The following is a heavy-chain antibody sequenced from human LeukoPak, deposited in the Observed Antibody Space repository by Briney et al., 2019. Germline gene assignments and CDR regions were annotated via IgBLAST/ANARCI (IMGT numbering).Heavy chain of an antibody. V-gene: IGHV1-8*01. D-gene: IGHD6-13*01. CDR2: LNPNSGNT. CDR1: GYTFTSYD. Sequence: ASVKVSCKASGYTFTSYDINWVRQATGQGVEWMGWLNPNSGNTGYAQKFQGRVTMTRNTSISTAYMELSSLRSEDTAVYYCARGPIATAGTNWFDPWGQGTLVTVSS. CDR3: ARGPIATAGTNWFDP. J-gene: IGHJ5*02.